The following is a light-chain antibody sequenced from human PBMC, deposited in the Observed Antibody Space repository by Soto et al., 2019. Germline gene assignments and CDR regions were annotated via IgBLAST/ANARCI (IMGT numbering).Light chain of an antibody. CDR2: DVS. Sequence: QSALTQPASVSGSPGQSITISYTGTSSDVGGYNYVSWYQQRPGNAPKLVIYDVSNRPSGVSNRFSGSKSGNTASLTISGLQAEDEADYYCGSYRSSRPLYVFGTGTKVTVL. V-gene: IGLV2-14*01. J-gene: IGLJ1*01. CDR1: SSDVGGYNY. CDR3: GSYRSSRPLYV.